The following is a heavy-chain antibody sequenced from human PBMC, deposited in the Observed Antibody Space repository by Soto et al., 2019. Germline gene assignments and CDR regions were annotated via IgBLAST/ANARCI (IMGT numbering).Heavy chain of an antibody. CDR1: GYTFTSYY. D-gene: IGHD1-20*01. CDR2: INPSGGST. CDR3: VITGTTKIIDY. V-gene: IGHV1-46*01. Sequence: QVQLVQSGAEVKKPGASVKVSCKASGYTFTSYYMHWVRQAPGQGLEWMGIINPSGGSTSYAQKFQGRVTMTRDKSTSTVYMELSSLRSEDTAVYYCVITGTTKIIDYWGQGTLVTVSS. J-gene: IGHJ4*02.